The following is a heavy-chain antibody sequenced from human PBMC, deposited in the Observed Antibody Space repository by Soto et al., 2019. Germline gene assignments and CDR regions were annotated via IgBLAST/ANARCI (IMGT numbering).Heavy chain of an antibody. Sequence: GASVKVSCKASGGTFSSYAISWVRQAPGQGLEWMGGIIPIFGTANYAQKFQGRVTITADESTSTAYMELSGLRSEDTAVYYCVRGDFWSGYYTPSYYYYGMDVWGQGTTVTVSS. J-gene: IGHJ6*02. CDR3: VRGDFWSGYYTPSYYYYGMDV. CDR1: GGTFSSYA. CDR2: IIPIFGTA. D-gene: IGHD3-3*01. V-gene: IGHV1-69*13.